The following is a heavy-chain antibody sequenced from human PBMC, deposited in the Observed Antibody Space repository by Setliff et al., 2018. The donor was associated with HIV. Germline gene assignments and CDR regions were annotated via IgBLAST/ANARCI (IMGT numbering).Heavy chain of an antibody. V-gene: IGHV3-15*01. D-gene: IGHD3-22*01. CDR2: IKSKTDGGTT. J-gene: IGHJ4*02. Sequence: GGSLRLSCAASGFPFSGAWMSWVRQAPGKGLEWVGQIKSKTDGGTTQIGTPVKGRFTISRDDSKNTLYLQMNTLKTEDTAVYYCVTVNRYYYDSSGYYSDYWGRGTLVTVSS. CDR3: VTVNRYYYDSSGYYSDY. CDR1: GFPFSGAW.